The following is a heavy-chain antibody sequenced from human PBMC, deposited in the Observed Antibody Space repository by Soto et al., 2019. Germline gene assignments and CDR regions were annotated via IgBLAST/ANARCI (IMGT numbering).Heavy chain of an antibody. CDR3: AREQLQVVIPDY. V-gene: IGHV3-7*01. D-gene: IGHD6-13*01. CDR1: GCTFSSYW. J-gene: IGHJ4*02. Sequence: EVQLVESGGGLVQPGGSLRLSCAASGCTFSSYWMNWVRQAPGKGLEWVANIKQDGSEKYYVDSVKGRFTISRDNTKNSLYLQMNSLRAEDTAVYYCAREQLQVVIPDYWGQGTLVTVSS. CDR2: IKQDGSEK.